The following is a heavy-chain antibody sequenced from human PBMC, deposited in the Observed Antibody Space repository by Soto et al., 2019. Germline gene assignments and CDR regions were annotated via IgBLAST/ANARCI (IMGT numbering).Heavy chain of an antibody. J-gene: IGHJ6*02. V-gene: IGHV3-30*18. Sequence: GGSLRLSCAASGFTFSSYGMHWVRQAPGKGLEWVAVISYDGSNKYYADSVKGRFTISRDNSKNTLYLQMNSLRAEDTAVYYCAKVQAARPDYYYYYGMDVWGQGTTVTVSS. CDR1: GFTFSSYG. CDR2: ISYDGSNK. D-gene: IGHD6-6*01. CDR3: AKVQAARPDYYYYYGMDV.